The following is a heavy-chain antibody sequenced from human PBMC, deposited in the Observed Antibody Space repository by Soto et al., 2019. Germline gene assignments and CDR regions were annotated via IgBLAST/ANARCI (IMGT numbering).Heavy chain of an antibody. CDR2: IIPIFGTA. V-gene: IGHV1-69*13. J-gene: IGHJ6*02. Sequence: SVKVSCKASGGTFSSYAISWVRQAPGRGLEWMGGIIPIFGTANYAQKFQGRVTITADESTSTAYMELSSLRSEDTAVYYCASHDFWSGYYQTPGDYYYYGMGVWGQGTTVTVSS. D-gene: IGHD3-3*01. CDR1: GGTFSSYA. CDR3: ASHDFWSGYYQTPGDYYYYGMGV.